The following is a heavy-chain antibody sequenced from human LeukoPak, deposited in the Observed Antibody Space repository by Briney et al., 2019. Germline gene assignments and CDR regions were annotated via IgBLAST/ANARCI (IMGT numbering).Heavy chain of an antibody. V-gene: IGHV1-69*06. CDR1: GGTFSSYA. CDR2: IIPIFGTA. CDR3: ATGGRFYKNGRVPSPGIDS. D-gene: IGHD1-26*01. Sequence: ASVKVSCKASGGTFSSYAISWVRQAPGQGLEWMGGIIPIFGTANYAQKFQGRVTMTEDTSTDTAYMELSSLRSEDTAVYYCATGGRFYKNGRVPSPGIDSWGQGTLVTVSS. J-gene: IGHJ4*02.